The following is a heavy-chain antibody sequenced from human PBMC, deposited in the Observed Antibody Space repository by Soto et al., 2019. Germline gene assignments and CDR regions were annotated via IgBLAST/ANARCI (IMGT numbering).Heavy chain of an antibody. Sequence: ASVKVSCKASGYTFTSYGISWVRQAPGQGLEWMGWISAYNGNANYAQKLQGRVTMTTDTSTSTAYMELSSLRSEGTAVYYCARGFGYGGTYYYYGMDVWGQGTTVTVSS. D-gene: IGHD4-17*01. J-gene: IGHJ6*02. CDR1: GYTFTSYG. V-gene: IGHV1-18*04. CDR3: ARGFGYGGTYYYYGMDV. CDR2: ISAYNGNA.